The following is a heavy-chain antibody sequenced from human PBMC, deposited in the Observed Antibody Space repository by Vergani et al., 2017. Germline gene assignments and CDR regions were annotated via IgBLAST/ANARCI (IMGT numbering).Heavy chain of an antibody. V-gene: IGHV6-1*01. D-gene: IGHD3-9*01. Sequence: QVQLQQSGPGLVKPSQTLLLTCAISGDSVSSNSAAWNWIRQSPSRGLEWLGRTYYRSKWYNDYAGSVKSRITINQDTSKNQFSLQLNSVTPEDTAVYYCAIRSGIVYDIFSGTQYFFDFWGQGTLVTVSS. CDR1: GDSVSSNSAA. CDR3: AIRSGIVYDIFSGTQYFFDF. J-gene: IGHJ4*02. CDR2: TYYRSKWYN.